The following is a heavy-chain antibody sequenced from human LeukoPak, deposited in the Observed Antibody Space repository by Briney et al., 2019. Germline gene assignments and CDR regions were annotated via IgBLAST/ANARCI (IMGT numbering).Heavy chain of an antibody. Sequence: GGSLRLSCAASGFTFSSYAMPWVRQAPGKGLEWVAVTSYDGSNKYYADSVKGRFTISRDNSKNTLYLQMNSLRAEDTAVYYCARGCHDYGDPKGDYYFDYWGQGTLVTVSS. D-gene: IGHD4-17*01. V-gene: IGHV3-30-3*01. J-gene: IGHJ4*02. CDR2: TSYDGSNK. CDR3: ARGCHDYGDPKGDYYFDY. CDR1: GFTFSSYA.